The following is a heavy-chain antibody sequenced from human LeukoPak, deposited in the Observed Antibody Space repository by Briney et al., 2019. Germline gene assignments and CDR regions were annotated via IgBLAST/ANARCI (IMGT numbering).Heavy chain of an antibody. CDR1: GFTFSGHW. J-gene: IGHJ4*02. CDR3: AKEGRSLQTY. D-gene: IGHD5-24*01. V-gene: IGHV3-7*03. CDR2: IKEDGTET. Sequence: GGSLRLSCAVSGFTFSGHWMSWVRLAPGKGLEWVANIKEDGTETYYVDSVKGRFTISRDNAKNSLYLQMSSLRVEDTAVYYCAKEGRSLQTYWGQGTLVTVSS.